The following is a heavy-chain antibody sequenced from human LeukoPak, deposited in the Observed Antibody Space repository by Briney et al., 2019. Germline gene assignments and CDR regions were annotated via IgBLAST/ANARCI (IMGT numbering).Heavy chain of an antibody. J-gene: IGHJ4*02. Sequence: GSLRLSCAASGFTFSSYAMSWVRQPPGKGLEWIGSIYYSGSTYYNPSLKSRVTISVDTSKNQFSLKLSSVTAADTAVYYCARHVSSDGYNFFIDYWGQGTLVTVSS. D-gene: IGHD5-24*01. CDR2: IYYSGST. CDR1: GFTFSSYA. CDR3: ARHVSSDGYNFFIDY. V-gene: IGHV4-39*01.